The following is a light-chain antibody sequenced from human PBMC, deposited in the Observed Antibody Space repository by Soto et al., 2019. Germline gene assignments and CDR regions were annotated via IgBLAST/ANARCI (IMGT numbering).Light chain of an antibody. J-gene: IGKJ2*01. CDR3: QQSYNHPMYT. Sequence: DIQMTQSPSSLSASVGDRVTITCRASQSITISLNWYQQKPGKVPKLLIYAASSLQSGVPSRFSGSGSGTEFTLTISSLHPEDFATYYCQQSYNHPMYTFGQGTKLEIK. CDR2: AAS. CDR1: QSITIS. V-gene: IGKV1-39*01.